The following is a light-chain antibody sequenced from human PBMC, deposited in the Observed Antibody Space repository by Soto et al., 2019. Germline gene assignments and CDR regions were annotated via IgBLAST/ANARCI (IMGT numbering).Light chain of an antibody. J-gene: IGKJ1*01. Sequence: EIVLTQSPATLSLSPGERATLSCMASQSVSSYLAWYQQKPGQAPRLLIYDASNRATGIPARFSGSGSGTDFTLTISSLEPEDFAVYYCQQRSNWPEWTFGQGTKVEIK. CDR2: DAS. CDR3: QQRSNWPEWT. CDR1: QSVSSY. V-gene: IGKV3-11*01.